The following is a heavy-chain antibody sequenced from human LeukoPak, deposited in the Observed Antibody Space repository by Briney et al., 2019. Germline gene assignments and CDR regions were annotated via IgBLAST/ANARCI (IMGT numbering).Heavy chain of an antibody. Sequence: SETLSLTCAVYGGSFSSYYWSWIRQPPGKGLEWIGYIYYSGSTNYNPSLKSRVTISVDTSKNQFSLKLSSVTAADTAVYYCARGRYSSTPRGAFDIWGQGTMVTVSP. V-gene: IGHV4-59*01. CDR2: IYYSGST. CDR1: GGSFSSYY. D-gene: IGHD6-13*01. CDR3: ARGRYSSTPRGAFDI. J-gene: IGHJ3*02.